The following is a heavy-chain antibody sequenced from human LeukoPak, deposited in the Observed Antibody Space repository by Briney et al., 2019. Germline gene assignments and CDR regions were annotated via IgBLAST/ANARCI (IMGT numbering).Heavy chain of an antibody. V-gene: IGHV3-30*19. D-gene: IGHD6-13*01. Sequence: GRSLRLSCAASGFTFRSYGMHWVRQAPGKGLEWVAVLSYDGSNKYYADSVKGRFTISRDNSKNTLYLQMNGLRAEDTAVYYCARDRGTAAAGKYYFDYWGQGTLVTVSS. CDR2: LSYDGSNK. CDR3: ARDRGTAAAGKYYFDY. CDR1: GFTFRSYG. J-gene: IGHJ4*02.